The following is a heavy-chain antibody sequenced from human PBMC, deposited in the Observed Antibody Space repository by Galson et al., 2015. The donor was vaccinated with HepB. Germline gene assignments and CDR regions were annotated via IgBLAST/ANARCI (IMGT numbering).Heavy chain of an antibody. J-gene: IGHJ4*02. Sequence: SETLSLTCTVSGGPISSYYWSWIRQPAGKGLKWIGRIYTSGSTNYNPSLKSRVTMSVDTSKNQFSLKLSSVTAADTAVYYCARDFPPTQYDYVWGSYFPRGDQTSGGLFDYWGQGTLVTVSS. CDR1: GGPISSYY. V-gene: IGHV4-4*07. D-gene: IGHD3-16*01. CDR2: IYTSGST. CDR3: ARDFPPTQYDYVWGSYFPRGDQTSGGLFDY.